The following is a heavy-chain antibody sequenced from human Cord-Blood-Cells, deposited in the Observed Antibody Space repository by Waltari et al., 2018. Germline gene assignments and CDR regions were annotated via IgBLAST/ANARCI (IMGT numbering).Heavy chain of an antibody. V-gene: IGHV4-39*01. J-gene: IGHJ4*02. CDR3: AGLPPGGSSDY. CDR2: IYYSGST. D-gene: IGHD6-6*01. CDR1: GGSISSSSYY. Sequence: QLQLQESGPGLVKPSETLSLTCTVSGGSISSSSYYCGWIRQPPGKGLEWIGSIYYSGSTYYNPSLKSRVTISVDTSKNQFSLKLSSVTAADTAVYYCAGLPPGGSSDYWGQGTLVTVSS.